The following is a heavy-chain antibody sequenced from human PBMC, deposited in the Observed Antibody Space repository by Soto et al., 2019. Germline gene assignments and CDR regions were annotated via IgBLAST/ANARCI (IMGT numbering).Heavy chain of an antibody. D-gene: IGHD2-21*02. V-gene: IGHV2-5*02. J-gene: IGHJ6*02. CDR3: VQSRCGGDCLQSYSSHSYYGLDV. CDR1: GLSLSTTGVG. CDR2: IYWDDDK. Sequence: QITLKESGPTLVKPTQTLTLTCTFSGLSLSTTGVGVGWIRQPPGKALEWLALIYWDDDKRYSPSLKRRLTITKDPSKNQVVLTMTNMDPVDTATYYCVQSRCGGDCLQSYSSHSYYGLDVWGQGTTVPVSS.